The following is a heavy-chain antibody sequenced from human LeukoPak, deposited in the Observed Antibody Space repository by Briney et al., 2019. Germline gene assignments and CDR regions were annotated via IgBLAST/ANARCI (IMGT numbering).Heavy chain of an antibody. CDR2: IYYTGST. Sequence: SETLSLTCTVSGGSISSFYWSWIRQPPGKGLEWVGYIYYTGSTNYNPSLKGRLTISVDTSKNQFSLKLSSVTAADTAVYYCARASETLRRFDPWGQGTLVTVSS. J-gene: IGHJ5*02. CDR1: GGSISSFY. CDR3: ARASETLRRFDP. V-gene: IGHV4-59*01.